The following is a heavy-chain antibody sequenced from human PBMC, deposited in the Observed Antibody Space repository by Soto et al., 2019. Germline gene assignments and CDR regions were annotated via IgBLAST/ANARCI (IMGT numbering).Heavy chain of an antibody. CDR3: VRGGIAGHWFDP. D-gene: IGHD2-15*01. CDR2: IFHSGNT. J-gene: IGHJ5*02. V-gene: IGHV4-31*03. Sequence: PSETLSLTCSVSRAFINSGGFYYSWIRQPPGKGLEWLGYIFHSGNTLYNPSLRGRLTLSADTSRNQLSLYLTSVTAADTAVYYCVRGGIAGHWFDPWGQGILVTVSS. CDR1: RAFINSGGFY.